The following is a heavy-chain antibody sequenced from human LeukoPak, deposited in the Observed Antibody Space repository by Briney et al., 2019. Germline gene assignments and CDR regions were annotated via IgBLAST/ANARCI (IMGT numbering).Heavy chain of an antibody. V-gene: IGHV3-23*01. Sequence: PGGSLRLSCAASGFTFSDYYMSWIRQAPGKGLEWVSSFSGSFSSTYYADSVKGRFTISRDNSENTLYLQMNSLRAEDTAVYYCAKGGTVIARLIAADWGQGTLVTVSS. CDR2: FSGSFSST. CDR1: GFTFSDYY. D-gene: IGHD6-6*01. J-gene: IGHJ4*02. CDR3: AKGGTVIARLIAAD.